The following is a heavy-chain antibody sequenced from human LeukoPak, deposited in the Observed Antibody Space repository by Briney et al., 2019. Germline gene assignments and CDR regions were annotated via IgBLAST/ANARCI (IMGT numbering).Heavy chain of an antibody. CDR3: ARETGVTTEYYFDY. Sequence: KPSETLSLTCAVYGGSFSGYYWSWIRQPPGKGLEWIGEINHSGSTNYNPSLKSRVTISVDTSKNQFSLKLSSVTAADTAVYYCARETGVTTEYYFDYWGQGTLVTVSS. J-gene: IGHJ4*02. V-gene: IGHV4-34*01. CDR1: GGSFSGYY. CDR2: INHSGST. D-gene: IGHD1-26*01.